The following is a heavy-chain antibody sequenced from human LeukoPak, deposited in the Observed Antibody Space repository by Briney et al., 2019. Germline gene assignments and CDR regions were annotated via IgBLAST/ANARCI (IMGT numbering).Heavy chain of an antibody. Sequence: GESLKISCKGSGYSFTNYWIGWVRQKPGKGLEWMGIIYPGDSDTRYSPSFQGRVTISADKSISTAYLQWSSLKASDTAIYYCARHRPYSSGWRHFDYWGQGTLVTVSS. V-gene: IGHV5-51*01. CDR1: GYSFTNYW. CDR2: IYPGDSDT. CDR3: ARHRPYSSGWRHFDY. J-gene: IGHJ4*02. D-gene: IGHD6-19*01.